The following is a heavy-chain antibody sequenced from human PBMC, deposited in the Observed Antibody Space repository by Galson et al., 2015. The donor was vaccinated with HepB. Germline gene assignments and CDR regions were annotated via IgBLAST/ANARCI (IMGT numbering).Heavy chain of an antibody. Sequence: QSGAEVKKPGESLKISCKASGYSFTSYWIEWVRQMPGKGLEWMGLIYPGDTNTRYSPSFQGQVTISADKTISTVYLQWSSLKVSDTAIYYCARRGHESVFDFWGQGTMVTVSS. CDR3: ARRGHESVFDF. D-gene: IGHD5/OR15-5a*01. J-gene: IGHJ3*01. CDR1: GYSFTSYW. CDR2: IYPGDTNT. V-gene: IGHV5-51*01.